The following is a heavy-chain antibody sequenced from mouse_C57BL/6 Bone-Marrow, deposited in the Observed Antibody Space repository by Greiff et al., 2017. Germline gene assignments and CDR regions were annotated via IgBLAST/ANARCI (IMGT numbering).Heavy chain of an antibody. Sequence: VQLQQSGPGLVAPSQSLYITCTVSGFSFTSYGVDWVRQPPGKGLEWLGVIWGGGSTNYYSDLMSRVDNSKDNSKSQVIIKMNSLQTDDTAMYYCAKLGLYAYWGQGTLVTVSA. J-gene: IGHJ3*01. V-gene: IGHV2-9*01. CDR3: AKLGLYAY. CDR2: IWGGGST. CDR1: GFSFTSYG.